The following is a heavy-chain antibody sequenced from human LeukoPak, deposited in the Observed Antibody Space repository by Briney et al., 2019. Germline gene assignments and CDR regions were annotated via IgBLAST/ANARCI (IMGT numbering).Heavy chain of an antibody. Sequence: PSETLSLTCAVYGGSFSGYYWSWIRQPPGKGLEWIGEINHSGSTNYNPSLKSRVTISVDTSKNQFSLKLSSVTAADTAVYYCAILGAAIGAGWFDPWGQGTLVTVSS. V-gene: IGHV4-34*01. D-gene: IGHD2-2*01. CDR1: GGSFSGYY. CDR2: INHSGST. J-gene: IGHJ5*02. CDR3: AILGAAIGAGWFDP.